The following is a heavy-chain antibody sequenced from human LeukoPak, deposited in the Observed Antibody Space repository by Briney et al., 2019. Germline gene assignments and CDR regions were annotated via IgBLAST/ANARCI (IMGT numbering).Heavy chain of an antibody. CDR1: EYSITSGDY. Sequence: PSETLSLTCVVSEYSITSGDYWAWIRQPPGKGLEWIGSIYNSVSTYYNPSLKSRVTMSVDPSKNQFSLNLRSVTAADTAVYFCAINMSTEGWFDSWGRGTLVTVSS. J-gene: IGHJ5*01. CDR2: IYNSVST. V-gene: IGHV4-38-2*01. D-gene: IGHD5/OR15-5a*01. CDR3: AINMSTEGWFDS.